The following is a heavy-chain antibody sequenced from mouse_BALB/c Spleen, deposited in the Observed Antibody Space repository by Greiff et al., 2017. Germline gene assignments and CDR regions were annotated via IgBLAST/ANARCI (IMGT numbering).Heavy chain of an antibody. V-gene: IGHV5-12-1*01. CDR2: ISSGGGST. CDR3: ARHEGYDFAWFAY. J-gene: IGHJ3*01. D-gene: IGHD2-2*01. CDR1: GFAFSSYD. Sequence: EVQLVESGGGLVKPGGSLKLSCAASGFAFSSYDMSWVRQTPEKRLEWVAYISSGGGSTYYPDTVKGRFTISRDNAKNTLYLQMSSLKSEDTAMYYCARHEGYDFAWFAYWGQGTLVTVSA.